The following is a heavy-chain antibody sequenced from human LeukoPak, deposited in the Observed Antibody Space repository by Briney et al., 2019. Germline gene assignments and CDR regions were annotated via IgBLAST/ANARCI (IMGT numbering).Heavy chain of an antibody. Sequence: PGGSLRLSCAASGFTFSNYIMDWVRQAPGTGLEWVSSIEKTGSYVYHVDSVRGRFTISRDNAKNSLYLQMNSLRAEDTAVYYCAREGVGIKDLDYWGQGTLVTVSS. J-gene: IGHJ4*02. D-gene: IGHD1-26*01. CDR3: AREGVGIKDLDY. V-gene: IGHV3-21*01. CDR2: IEKTGSYV. CDR1: GFTFSNYI.